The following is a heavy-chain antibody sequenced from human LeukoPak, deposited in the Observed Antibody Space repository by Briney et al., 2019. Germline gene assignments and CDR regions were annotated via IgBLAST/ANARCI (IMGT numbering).Heavy chain of an antibody. D-gene: IGHD3-22*01. Sequence: ASVKVSCKASGGTFSRNVINWVRQAPGQGPEWMGRIISMVNIPNYAQKFQDRVTISADKSTSTVYMEVSGLTSEDTAVYYCASGNSDRSGGGGTTGVFDMWGQGTMVTVS. J-gene: IGHJ3*02. CDR2: IISMVNIP. CDR1: GGTFSRNV. V-gene: IGHV1-69*04. CDR3: ASGNSDRSGGGGTTGVFDM.